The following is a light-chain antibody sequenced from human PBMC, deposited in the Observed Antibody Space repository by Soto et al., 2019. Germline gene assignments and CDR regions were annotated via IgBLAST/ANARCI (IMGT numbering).Light chain of an antibody. CDR3: ASYTSRSTLA. Sequence: QSALTQPASVSGSPGESITISCNGTSSDVGGYNSVSWHQQHTGKAPKLLVYDVNNRPSGVSNRFSGSKSGNTASLTISGLQAEDEADYYCASYTSRSTLAFGGGTKLTVL. CDR1: SSDVGGYNS. CDR2: DVN. V-gene: IGLV2-14*01. J-gene: IGLJ2*01.